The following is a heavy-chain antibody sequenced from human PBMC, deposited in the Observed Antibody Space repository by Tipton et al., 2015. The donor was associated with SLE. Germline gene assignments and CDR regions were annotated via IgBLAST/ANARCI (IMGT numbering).Heavy chain of an antibody. CDR2: ISWNTNTI. J-gene: IGHJ4*02. Sequence: SLRLSCAVSGFTFDDYAMHWVRQAPGKGLEWVSGISWNTNTIGYADSVKGRFTISRDNAKNSLYLQMNSLRAEDTALYYCAKDGGYCSGGTCYYFDYWGQGTLVTVSS. V-gene: IGHV3-9*01. D-gene: IGHD2-15*01. CDR3: AKDGGYCSGGTCYYFDY. CDR1: GFTFDDYA.